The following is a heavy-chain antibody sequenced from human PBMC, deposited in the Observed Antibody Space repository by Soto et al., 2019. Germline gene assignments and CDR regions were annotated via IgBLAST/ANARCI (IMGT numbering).Heavy chain of an antibody. V-gene: IGHV1-2*02. CDR3: ARDGFPTVTLGYYYYGMDV. CDR1: GYTFTGYC. CDR2: INPNSGGT. J-gene: IGHJ6*02. D-gene: IGHD4-17*01. Sequence: ASVKVSCKASGYTFTGYCMHWVLQAPGQGLEWMGWINPNSGGTNYAQKFQGRVTMTRDTSISTAYMELSRLRSDDTAVYYCARDGFPTVTLGYYYYGMDVWGQGTTVTVSS.